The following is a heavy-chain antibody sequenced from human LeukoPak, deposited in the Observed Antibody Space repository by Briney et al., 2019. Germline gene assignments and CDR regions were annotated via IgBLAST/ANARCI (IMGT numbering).Heavy chain of an antibody. Sequence: GGSLRLSCAASGFTFSSYEMTWVRKAPGKGLEWVSNISSSDTTIHYADSAKGRFTISRDNARNSLYLQMNSLRAEDTAVYYCTTGGIPVAGRGRNWFDPWGQGTLVTVSS. D-gene: IGHD6-19*01. CDR2: ISSSDTTI. J-gene: IGHJ5*02. V-gene: IGHV3-48*03. CDR3: TTGGIPVAGRGRNWFDP. CDR1: GFTFSSYE.